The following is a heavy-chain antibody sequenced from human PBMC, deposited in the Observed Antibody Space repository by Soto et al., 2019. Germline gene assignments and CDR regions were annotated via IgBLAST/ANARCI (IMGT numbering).Heavy chain of an antibody. V-gene: IGHV1-18*01. J-gene: IGHJ6*02. CDR1: GDRFDDYS. Sequence: SEKVASQASGDRFDDYSITPVRQVHEEGLEWMGWISAYNGNTNFAQRFQGRVTLTTDTSTSTAYMEVRSLRYDDTAVYFWGRTESSFDSNNMRGMDVWGQGTTVTVS. CDR3: GRTESSFDSNNMRGMDV. D-gene: IGHD4-4*01. CDR2: ISAYNGNT.